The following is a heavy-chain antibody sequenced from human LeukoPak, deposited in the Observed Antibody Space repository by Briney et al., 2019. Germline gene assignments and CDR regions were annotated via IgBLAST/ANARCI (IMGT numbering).Heavy chain of an antibody. Sequence: PGGSLRLSCAASGFTFGSYAMSWVRQAPGKGLEWVSAISGSGGSTYYADSVKGRFTISRDNSKNTLYLQMNSLRAEDTAVYYCAGRIARAPEGDYWGQGTLVTVSS. J-gene: IGHJ4*02. D-gene: IGHD6-13*01. CDR3: AGRIARAPEGDY. V-gene: IGHV3-23*01. CDR1: GFTFGSYA. CDR2: ISGSGGST.